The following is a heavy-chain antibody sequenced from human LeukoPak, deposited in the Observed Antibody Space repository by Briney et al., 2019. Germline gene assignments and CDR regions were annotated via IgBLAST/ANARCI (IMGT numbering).Heavy chain of an antibody. D-gene: IGHD6-19*01. Sequence: ASVKVSCKASGGTFSSYAISWVRQAPGQGLEWMGGIIPIFGTANYAQKFQGRVTITADESTSTAYMELSSLRSEDTAVYYCARGAFIAVAGLFDYWGQGTLVTVSS. J-gene: IGHJ4*02. CDR1: GGTFSSYA. CDR2: IIPIFGTA. CDR3: ARGAFIAVAGLFDY. V-gene: IGHV1-69*13.